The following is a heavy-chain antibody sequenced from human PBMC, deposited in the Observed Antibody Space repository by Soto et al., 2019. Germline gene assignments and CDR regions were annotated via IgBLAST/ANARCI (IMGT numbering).Heavy chain of an antibody. V-gene: IGHV4-61*01. J-gene: IGHJ6*02. D-gene: IGHD3-3*01. CDR1: GGSVSSGSYY. Sequence: SETLSLTCTVSGGSVSSGSYYWSWIRQPPGKGLEWIGYIYYSGSTNYNPSLKSRVTISVDTSKNQFSLKLSSVTAADTAVYYCAREVRDFWSGYWYYGMDVWGQGTTVTVSS. CDR2: IYYSGST. CDR3: AREVRDFWSGYWYYGMDV.